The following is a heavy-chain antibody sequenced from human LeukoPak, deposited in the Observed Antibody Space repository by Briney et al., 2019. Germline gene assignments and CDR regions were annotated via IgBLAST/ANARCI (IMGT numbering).Heavy chain of an antibody. CDR3: ARGAGVVVITTIDY. V-gene: IGHV1-18*01. Sequence: GASVKVSCKASGYTFTSYGISWVRRAPGQGLEWMGWISAYNGNTNYAQKLQGRVTMTTDTSTSTAYMELRSLRSDDTAVYYCARGAGVVVITTIDYWGQGTLVTVSS. CDR1: GYTFTSYG. D-gene: IGHD3-22*01. J-gene: IGHJ4*02. CDR2: ISAYNGNT.